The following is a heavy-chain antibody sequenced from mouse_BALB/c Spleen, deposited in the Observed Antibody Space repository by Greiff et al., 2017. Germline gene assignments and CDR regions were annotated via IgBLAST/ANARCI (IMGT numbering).Heavy chain of an antibody. Sequence: EVQGVESGGGLVKPGGSLKLSCAASGFTFSSYAMSWVRQTPEKRLEWVASISSGGSTYYPDSVKGRFTISRDNARNILYLQMSSLRSEDTAMYYCARLYGYVNYAMDYWGQGTSVTVSS. CDR1: GFTFSSYA. J-gene: IGHJ4*01. CDR3: ARLYGYVNYAMDY. CDR2: ISSGGST. D-gene: IGHD1-2*01. V-gene: IGHV5-6-5*01.